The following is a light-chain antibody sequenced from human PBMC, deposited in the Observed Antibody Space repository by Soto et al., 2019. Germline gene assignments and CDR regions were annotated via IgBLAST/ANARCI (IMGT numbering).Light chain of an antibody. J-gene: IGKJ2*01. Sequence: DIQMTQSPSSLSSSVGDIFTITCGASQGIRNDLSWYQQKPGEAPKRLVYVASSLDGGVPARFSGSGSGTEFTLTISSLQPEDFATYYCLQQNNYPRTFGQGTKVDIK. V-gene: IGKV1-17*01. CDR2: VAS. CDR1: QGIRND. CDR3: LQQNNYPRT.